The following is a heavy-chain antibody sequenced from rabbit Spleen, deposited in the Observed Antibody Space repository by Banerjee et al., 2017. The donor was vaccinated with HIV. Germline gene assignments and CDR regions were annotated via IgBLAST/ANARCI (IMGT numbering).Heavy chain of an antibody. D-gene: IGHD7-1*01. J-gene: IGHJ6*01. CDR3: ARFYAGYGDFGYAAM. CDR2: IHGGSKNNI. V-gene: IGHV1S40*01. Sequence: QSLEESGGDLVKPGASLTLTCTASEFSFSAGYYMCWVRQAPGKGLEWIACIHGGSKNNIYYASWAKGRFTISKTSSTTVTLQMTSLTAADTATYFCARFYAGYGDFGYAAMWGQGTLVTVS. CDR1: EFSFSAGYY.